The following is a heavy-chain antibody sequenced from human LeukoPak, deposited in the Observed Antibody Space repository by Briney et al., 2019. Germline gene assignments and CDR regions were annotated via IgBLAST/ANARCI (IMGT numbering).Heavy chain of an antibody. V-gene: IGHV3-30*18. CDR3: AKEPNAYSSGWYFQD. Sequence: GRSLRLSCAASGFTFRNYGMQGVSQAPGKGLEWVAVISHDGTTTFYADSVKGRFTLSRDNSKNTLDLQMDSLRAEDTAVYFCAKEPNAYSSGWYFQDWGQGTLVTVSS. CDR1: GFTFRNYG. D-gene: IGHD6-25*01. CDR2: ISHDGTTT. J-gene: IGHJ1*01.